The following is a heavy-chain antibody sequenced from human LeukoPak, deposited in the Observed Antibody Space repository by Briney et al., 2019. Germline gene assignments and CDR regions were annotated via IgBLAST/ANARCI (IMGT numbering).Heavy chain of an antibody. V-gene: IGHV4-59*01. CDR1: GGSMNDYY. CDR3: ARTPYSSGRLGGYPYYYMDV. J-gene: IGHJ6*03. CDR2: IYYTGNA. D-gene: IGHD3-16*02. Sequence: SETLSLTCVVSGGSMNDYYWSWVRQSPGKGLDWIGQIYYTGNANYNPSLKSRLTISVDTSKNQLSLRLRSLTAADTAVYFCARTPYSSGRLGGYPYYYMDVWGKGTTVT.